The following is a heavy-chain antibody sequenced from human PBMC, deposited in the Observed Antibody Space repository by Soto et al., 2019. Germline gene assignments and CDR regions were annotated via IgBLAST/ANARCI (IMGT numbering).Heavy chain of an antibody. Sequence: EVQLLESGGGLVQPGGSLRLSCAASGFTFSRNIMSWVRQGPGKGLEWVSTITDGGGSTYYGDSVKGLFTISRDTSKNTLYLQMSSLRVEDTAVYFCAKVTSGWHDAVEMWGQGTMGTVSS. CDR1: GFTFSRNI. J-gene: IGHJ3*02. CDR3: AKVTSGWHDAVEM. V-gene: IGHV3-23*01. D-gene: IGHD6-19*01. CDR2: ITDGGGST.